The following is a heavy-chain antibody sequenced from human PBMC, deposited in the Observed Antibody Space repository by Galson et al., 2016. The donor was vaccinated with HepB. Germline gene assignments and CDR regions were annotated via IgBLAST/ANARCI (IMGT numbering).Heavy chain of an antibody. CDR2: ISGGGGRT. Sequence: SLRLSCAASGFIFPTYGMSWVRQAPGKGLEWVSTISGGGGRTYYADSVEGRFIISRDASKSTLYLQINSLRVEDTAVYYCVKDAQRQLVHHYYGMDVWGQGTTVTVYS. V-gene: IGHV3-23*01. CDR1: GFIFPTYG. CDR3: VKDAQRQLVHHYYGMDV. J-gene: IGHJ6*02. D-gene: IGHD4-11*01.